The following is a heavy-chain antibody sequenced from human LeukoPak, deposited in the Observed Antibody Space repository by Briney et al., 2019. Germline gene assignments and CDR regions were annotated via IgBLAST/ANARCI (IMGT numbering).Heavy chain of an antibody. D-gene: IGHD3-10*01. Sequence: GGSLRLSSAASGFTFSSYAMSWVRQAPGKGLEWVSAISGSGGSTYYADSVKGRFTISRDNSKNTLYLQMNSLRAEDTAVYYCAKLTSGSGSSALFDYWGQGTLVTVSS. CDR3: AKLTSGSGSSALFDY. CDR2: ISGSGGST. J-gene: IGHJ4*02. V-gene: IGHV3-23*01. CDR1: GFTFSSYA.